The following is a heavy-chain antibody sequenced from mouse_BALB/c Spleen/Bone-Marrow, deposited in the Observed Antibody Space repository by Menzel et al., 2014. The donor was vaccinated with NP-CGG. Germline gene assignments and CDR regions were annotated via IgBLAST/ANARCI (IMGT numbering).Heavy chain of an antibody. D-gene: IGHD2-3*01. V-gene: IGHV7-3*02. J-gene: IGHJ2*01. CDR3: ARDMGGLLFDY. Sequence: EVQRVESGGGLVQPGGSLILSCATSGFTFTDYYMNWVRQPPGKALEWLGFIRNKAYSYTTEHSASVKGRFTISRDNSQSILYLQMNTLRAEDSATYYCARDMGGLLFDYWGQGTTLTVSS. CDR2: IRNKAYSYTT. CDR1: GFTFTDYY.